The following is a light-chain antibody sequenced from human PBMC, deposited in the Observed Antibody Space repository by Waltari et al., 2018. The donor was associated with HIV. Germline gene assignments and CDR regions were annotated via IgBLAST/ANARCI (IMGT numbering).Light chain of an antibody. Sequence: QSVLTQPPSVSGAPGQRVTFSCTGSSSNIGAGYDVHWYQQLPGTAPKLLIYGKHKRPSGVPDRFSGSKSGTSASLAITGLQAEDEADYYCQSYDSSLSGSWVFGGGTKLTVL. J-gene: IGLJ3*02. CDR1: SSNIGAGYD. CDR3: QSYDSSLSGSWV. CDR2: GKH. V-gene: IGLV1-40*01.